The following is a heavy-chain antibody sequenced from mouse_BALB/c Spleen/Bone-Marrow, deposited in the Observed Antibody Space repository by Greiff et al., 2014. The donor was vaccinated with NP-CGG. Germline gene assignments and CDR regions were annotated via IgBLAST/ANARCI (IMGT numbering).Heavy chain of an antibody. CDR2: ISHGGGTT. CDR3: TRHGGYYPYYYAMDY. J-gene: IGHJ4*01. CDR1: GFAFSSYD. Sequence: EVMLVESGGGLVKPGGSLKLSCAAFGFAFSSYDMSWVRQTPEKRLEWVAYISHGGGTTYYSDTVKGRFTISRDNAKNTLYLQMSSLKSEDTAIYYCTRHGGYYPYYYAMDYWGQGTSVTVSS. V-gene: IGHV5-12-1*01. D-gene: IGHD2-3*01.